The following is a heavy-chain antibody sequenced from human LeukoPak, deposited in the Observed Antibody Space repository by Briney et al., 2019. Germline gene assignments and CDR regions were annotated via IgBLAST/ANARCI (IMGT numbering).Heavy chain of an antibody. V-gene: IGHV3-48*02. Sequence: GGSLRLSGAASRLTFSSYSMNWVRQALGKGLEWVSYISSSSGTIYYADSVKGRFTISRDNAKNSLYLQMNSLRDEDTAVYYCARDVRWLRFVFDYWGQGTLVTVSS. CDR1: RLTFSSYS. CDR3: ARDVRWLRFVFDY. CDR2: ISSSSGTI. J-gene: IGHJ4*02. D-gene: IGHD5-12*01.